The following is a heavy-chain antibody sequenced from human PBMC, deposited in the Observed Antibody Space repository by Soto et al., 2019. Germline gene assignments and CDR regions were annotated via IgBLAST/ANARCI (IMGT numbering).Heavy chain of an antibody. V-gene: IGHV3-30*18. CDR1: GFTFSSYG. CDR2: ISYDGSNK. CDR3: AKSLSGEPTSLFDY. D-gene: IGHD7-27*01. J-gene: IGHJ4*02. Sequence: ESGGGVVQPGRSLRLSCAASGFTFSSYGMHWVRQAPGKGLEWVAVISYDGSNKYYADSVKGRFTISRDNSKNTLYLQMNSLRAEDTAVYYCAKSLSGEPTSLFDYWGQGTLVTVSS.